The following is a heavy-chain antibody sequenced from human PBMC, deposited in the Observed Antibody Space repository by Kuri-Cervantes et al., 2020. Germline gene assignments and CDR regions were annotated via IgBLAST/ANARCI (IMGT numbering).Heavy chain of an antibody. D-gene: IGHD2-15*01. V-gene: IGHV3-23*01. CDR3: ARTLWGDHCSGGSCYDPDAFDI. CDR2: ICGSGGST. J-gene: IGHJ3*02. Sequence: GGSLRLSCAGSGLTFSSYAMSWVRQAPGKGLEWVSAICGSGGSTYYADSVKGRFTISSDNSKNTLYPQMNSLRAEDTAVYYCARTLWGDHCSGGSCYDPDAFDIWGQGTMVTVSS. CDR1: GLTFSSYA.